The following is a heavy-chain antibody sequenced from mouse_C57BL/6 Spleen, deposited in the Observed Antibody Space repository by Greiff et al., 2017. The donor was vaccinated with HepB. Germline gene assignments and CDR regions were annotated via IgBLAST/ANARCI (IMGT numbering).Heavy chain of an antibody. CDR2: ISDGGSYT. D-gene: IGHD2-2*01. J-gene: IGHJ2*01. CDR3: ARNGYDGSYYFDY. Sequence: EVQVVESGGGLVKPGGSLKLSCAASGFTFSSYAMSWVRQTPEKRLEWVATISDGGSYTYYPDNVKGRFTISRDNAKNNLYLQMSHLKSEDTAMYYCARNGYDGSYYFDYWGQGTTLTVSS. CDR1: GFTFSSYA. V-gene: IGHV5-4*01.